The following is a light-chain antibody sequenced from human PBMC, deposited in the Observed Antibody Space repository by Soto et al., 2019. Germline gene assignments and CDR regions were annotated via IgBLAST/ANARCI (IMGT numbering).Light chain of an antibody. J-gene: IGKJ1*01. V-gene: IGKV3-15*01. Sequence: EIVMTQSPATLSVSPGERATLSCRASQSVSSNLAWYQQKPGQAPRLLIYGASTRATGIPARFSGSGSGTELPLTITSLQSEDFAVYYCQQYNNGPPWTFAKGPRWKSN. CDR1: QSVSSN. CDR3: QQYNNGPPWT. CDR2: GAS.